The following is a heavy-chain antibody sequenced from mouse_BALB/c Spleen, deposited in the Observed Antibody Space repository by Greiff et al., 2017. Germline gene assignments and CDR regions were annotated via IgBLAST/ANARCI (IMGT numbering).Heavy chain of an antibody. CDR2: IYPGGGYT. J-gene: IGHJ2*01. CDR1: GYTFTNYW. V-gene: IGHV1-63*02. D-gene: IGHD2-1*01. CDR3: ARGGGNYVYYFDY. Sequence: VQLQQSGAELVRPGTSVQISCKASGYTFTNYWLGWVKQRPGHGLEWIGDIYPGGGYTNYNEKFKGKATLTADTSSSTAYMQLSSLTSEDSAVYFCARGGGNYVYYFDYGGQGTTLTVSA.